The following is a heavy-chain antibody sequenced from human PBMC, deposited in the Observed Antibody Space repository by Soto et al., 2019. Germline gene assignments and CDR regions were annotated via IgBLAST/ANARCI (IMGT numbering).Heavy chain of an antibody. J-gene: IGHJ4*02. CDR1: GFTFSDFG. CDR2: IWRDGSEE. V-gene: IGHV3-33*01. D-gene: IGHD2-21*01. CDR3: ARDGIAGAALRGYLDY. Sequence: GGSLRLSCAASGFTFSDFGMHWVRQVPGKGLEWVSIIWRDGSEEYYADSVKGRFAISRDNSKNTLYLRMDSLRPEDTAVFYCARDGIAGAALRGYLDYCGPGTLVTVSS.